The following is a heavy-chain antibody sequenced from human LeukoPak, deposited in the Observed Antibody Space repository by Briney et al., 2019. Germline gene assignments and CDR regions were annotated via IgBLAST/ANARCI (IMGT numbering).Heavy chain of an antibody. Sequence: SETLSLTCTVSGYSISSGYYWGWIRQPPGKGLEWIGSIYHSGSTYYNPSLKSRVTISVDTSKNQFSLKLSSVTAADTAVYYCARDKRAFDIWGQGTMVTVSS. CDR1: GYSISSGYY. CDR2: IYHSGST. J-gene: IGHJ3*02. CDR3: ARDKRAFDI. V-gene: IGHV4-38-2*02.